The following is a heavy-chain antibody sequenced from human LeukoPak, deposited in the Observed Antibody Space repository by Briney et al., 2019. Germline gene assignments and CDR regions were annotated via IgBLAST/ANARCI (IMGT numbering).Heavy chain of an antibody. V-gene: IGHV4-39*01. Sequence: SETLSLTCSVSGGSISSSSYYWGWIRQAPGKGLEWIGSMSHSGSTHHNPSLKSRVTISVDTSKNQFSLKLSSVTAADTAVYYCANYDFWSGHYFDYWGQGTLVTVSS. J-gene: IGHJ4*02. CDR2: MSHSGST. CDR3: ANYDFWSGHYFDY. CDR1: GGSISSSSYY. D-gene: IGHD3-3*01.